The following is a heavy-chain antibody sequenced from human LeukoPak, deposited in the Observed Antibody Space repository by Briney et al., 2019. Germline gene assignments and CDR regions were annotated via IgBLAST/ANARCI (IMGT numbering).Heavy chain of an antibody. Sequence: SVKVSCKASGGTFSSYAISWVRQAPGQGLEWMGGIIPIFGTANYAQKFQGRVTITADESTSTAYMELNSLRAEDTAVYYCARSLVVGATYPYHWGQGTLVTVSS. D-gene: IGHD1-26*01. CDR3: ARSLVVGATYPYH. CDR1: GGTFSSYA. J-gene: IGHJ5*02. CDR2: IIPIFGTA. V-gene: IGHV1-69*13.